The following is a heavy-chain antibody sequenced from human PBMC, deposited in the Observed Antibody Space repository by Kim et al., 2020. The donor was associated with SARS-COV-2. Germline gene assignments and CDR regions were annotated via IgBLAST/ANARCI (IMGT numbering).Heavy chain of an antibody. Sequence: ADSVKGRFTISRDNSKNTLYLQMNSLRAEDTAVYYCARGRGVVVVAATDYWGQGTLVTVSS. D-gene: IGHD2-15*01. J-gene: IGHJ4*02. CDR3: ARGRGVVVVAATDY. V-gene: IGHV3-30*01.